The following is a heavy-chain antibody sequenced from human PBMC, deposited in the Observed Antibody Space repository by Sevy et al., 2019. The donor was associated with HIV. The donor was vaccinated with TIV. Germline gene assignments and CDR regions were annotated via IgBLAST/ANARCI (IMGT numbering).Heavy chain of an antibody. D-gene: IGHD3-22*01. J-gene: IGHJ3*02. Sequence: SETLSLTCTVSGGSISSYYWSWIRQPPGKGLEWIGYIYYSGSTNYNPSLKSRVTISVDTSKNQFSLKLSSVTAADPAVYYGARAPLAGGKYYYDSSGYKILGAFDIWGQGTMVTVSS. CDR2: IYYSGST. CDR1: GGSISSYY. V-gene: IGHV4-59*01. CDR3: ARAPLAGGKYYYDSSGYKILGAFDI.